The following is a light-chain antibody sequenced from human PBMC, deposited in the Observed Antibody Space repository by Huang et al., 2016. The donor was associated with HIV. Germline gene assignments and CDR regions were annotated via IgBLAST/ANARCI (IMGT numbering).Light chain of an antibody. CDR1: QSVTRY. CDR3: QQRSNWPTYT. J-gene: IGKJ2*01. Sequence: EIVLTQSPATLSLSPGERATLSCRTSQSVTRYLDWYQQKSGQAPRLLIYDASIRATGIPARFSGSGSGTDFTRTISSLEHEDFAVYYCQQRSNWPTYTFGQGTKLEIK. CDR2: DAS. V-gene: IGKV3-11*01.